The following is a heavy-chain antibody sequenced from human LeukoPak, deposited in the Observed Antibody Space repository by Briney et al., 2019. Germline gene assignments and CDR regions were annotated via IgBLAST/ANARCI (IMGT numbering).Heavy chain of an antibody. CDR1: GDTFIPYT. J-gene: IGHJ4*02. Sequence: SVKVSCKASGDTFIPYTFSWVRQAPGQGLEWIGRIIPSLDVANYAQKFQGRVTLSADRDTATTYMEVTSLRSEDTAMYYCARGTYYYGSGSYNYFDYWGQGTLVTVSS. D-gene: IGHD3-10*01. CDR3: ARGTYYYGSGSYNYFDY. V-gene: IGHV1-69*02. CDR2: IIPSLDVA.